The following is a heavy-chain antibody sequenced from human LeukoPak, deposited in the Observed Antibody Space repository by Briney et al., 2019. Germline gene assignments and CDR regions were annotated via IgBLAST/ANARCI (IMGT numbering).Heavy chain of an antibody. J-gene: IGHJ4*02. CDR3: ARGGSTDSIHSCGGNCYFLDY. CDR1: GYTFTGNH. Sequence: ASVKVSCKASGYTFTGNHMHWVRQAPGQGLEWMGWINPNSGGTNYAQKLQGRVIMTRDTSISTAYMELSRLGSDDTAVYYCARGGSTDSIHSCGGNCYFLDYWGQGTLVTVSS. CDR2: INPNSGGT. V-gene: IGHV1-2*02. D-gene: IGHD2-21*02.